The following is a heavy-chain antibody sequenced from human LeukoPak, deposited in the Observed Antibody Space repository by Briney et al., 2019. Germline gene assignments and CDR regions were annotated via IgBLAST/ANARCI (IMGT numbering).Heavy chain of an antibody. CDR3: ARESISTFDY. CDR1: GGSISTDDYS. D-gene: IGHD2/OR15-2a*01. J-gene: IGHJ4*01. Sequence: SETLSLTCGVSGGSISTDDYSWSWIRQPPGKGLEWIGCIYQTGSAYYSPSLKSRVTISVDRSENQFSLRLTSVTAADTAVYYCARESISTFDYWGHGTLVTVSS. V-gene: IGHV4-30-2*01. CDR2: IYQTGSA.